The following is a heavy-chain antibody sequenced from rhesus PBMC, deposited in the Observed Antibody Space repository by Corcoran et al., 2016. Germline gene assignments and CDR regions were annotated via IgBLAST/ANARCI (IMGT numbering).Heavy chain of an antibody. J-gene: IGHJ4*01. CDR1: GGSISSSY. CDR3: ARGGSYYYDHYFDY. V-gene: IGHV4-169*01. CDR2: IYGNGSST. Sequence: QLQLQESGPGLVKPSETLSVTCAVSGGSISSSYWSWIRQAPGKVLEWIGYIYGNGSSTNYNPSLKSRVTLSVDTSKNQLSLKLSSVTAADTAVYYCARGGSYYYDHYFDYWGQGVLVTVSS. D-gene: IGHD3-16*01.